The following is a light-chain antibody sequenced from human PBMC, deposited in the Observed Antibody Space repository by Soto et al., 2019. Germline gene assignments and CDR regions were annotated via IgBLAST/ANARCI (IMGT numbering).Light chain of an antibody. CDR3: MQPLQSWT. CDR2: LGS. V-gene: IGKV2-28*01. Sequence: DILMTQSPLSLPVTPGEPASISCRSSQSLLHRNGYNYLDWYLQKPGQSPQLLIYLGSNRASGVPDRFSGSGSGTDFTLKISRVEAEDVGVYYCMQPLQSWTFGQGTKVEIK. J-gene: IGKJ1*01. CDR1: QSLLHRNGYNY.